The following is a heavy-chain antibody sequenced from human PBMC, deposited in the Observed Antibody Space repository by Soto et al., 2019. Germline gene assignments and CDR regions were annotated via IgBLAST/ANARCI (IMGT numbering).Heavy chain of an antibody. V-gene: IGHV1-18*01. D-gene: IGHD3-22*01. CDR1: GFRFTGYA. J-gene: IGHJ4*02. Sequence: GASVKVSCKASGFRFTGYAITWVRQAPGQGLEWMGWISAHNGNTKYAQNLQGRVTMSTDTSTSTAYMELGSLTSDDTAVYYCARPKDYDDCLDSWGQGTLVTVSS. CDR3: ARPKDYDDCLDS. CDR2: ISAHNGNT.